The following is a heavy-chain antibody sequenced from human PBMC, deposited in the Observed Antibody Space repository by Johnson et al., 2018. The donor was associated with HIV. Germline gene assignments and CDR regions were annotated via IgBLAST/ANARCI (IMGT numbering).Heavy chain of an antibody. CDR2: INWNGGSK. V-gene: IGHV3-20*04. J-gene: IGHJ3*02. CDR3: AKVLLPQDAFDI. D-gene: IGHD1-26*01. Sequence: VQLVESGGDLVQPGGSLRLSCAASGLSFDDYGMSWVRQAPGKGLEWVSGINWNGGSKGYADSVKGRFIISRDNAKNSPHLQMNSLRAEDTALYYCAKVLLPQDAFDIWGQGTMVTVSS. CDR1: GLSFDDYG.